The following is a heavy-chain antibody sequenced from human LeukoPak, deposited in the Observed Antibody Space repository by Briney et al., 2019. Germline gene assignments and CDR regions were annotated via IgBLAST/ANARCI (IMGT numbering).Heavy chain of an antibody. Sequence: GASVKASCKASGYTFTSYYMHWVRQAPGQGLEWMGIINLSGGSTSYAQKFQGRVTMTRDTSTSTVYMELSSLRSEDTAVYYCARCREAYYYDSSGYYFDYWGQGTLVTVSS. V-gene: IGHV1-46*01. CDR2: INLSGGST. CDR3: ARCREAYYYDSSGYYFDY. CDR1: GYTFTSYY. J-gene: IGHJ4*02. D-gene: IGHD3-22*01.